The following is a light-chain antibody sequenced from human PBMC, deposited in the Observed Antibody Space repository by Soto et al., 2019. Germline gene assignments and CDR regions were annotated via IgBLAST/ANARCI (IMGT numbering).Light chain of an antibody. CDR3: QQSYNPPFT. CDR1: QSISSS. CDR2: AAS. Sequence: DIQMTQSPSSLSASIGDRVTITCRASQSISSSLNWYQQKPGKAPKLLIYAASSLQSGVPSEFSGGGSGTDFPLTISSLQPEDFATYYCQQSYNPPFTFGPGTTVHI. V-gene: IGKV1-39*01. J-gene: IGKJ3*01.